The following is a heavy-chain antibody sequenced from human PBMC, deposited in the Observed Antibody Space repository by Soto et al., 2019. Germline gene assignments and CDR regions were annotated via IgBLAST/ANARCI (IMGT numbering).Heavy chain of an antibody. V-gene: IGHV3-30-3*01. CDR1: GFTFSSYA. CDR2: ISYDGSNK. J-gene: IGHJ6*02. Sequence: PGGSLRLSCAASGFTFSSYAMHWVRQAPGKGLEWVAVISYDGSNKYYADSVKGRFTISRDNSKNTLYLQMNSLRAEDTAVYYCARDRVAAAGYYYYGMDVWGQGTTVTVSS. CDR3: ARDRVAAAGYYYYGMDV. D-gene: IGHD6-13*01.